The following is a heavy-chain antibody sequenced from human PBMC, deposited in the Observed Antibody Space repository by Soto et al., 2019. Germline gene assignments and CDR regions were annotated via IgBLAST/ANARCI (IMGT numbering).Heavy chain of an antibody. Sequence: PGGSLRLSCAASGFTFSSYAMSWVRQAPGKGLEWVSAISGSGGSTYYADSVKGRFTISRDNSKNTLYLQMNSLRAEDTAVYYCAKDGRAPRIFGVVIIDGWFDPWGQGTLVTVSS. V-gene: IGHV3-23*01. D-gene: IGHD3-3*01. J-gene: IGHJ5*02. CDR2: ISGSGGST. CDR3: AKDGRAPRIFGVVIIDGWFDP. CDR1: GFTFSSYA.